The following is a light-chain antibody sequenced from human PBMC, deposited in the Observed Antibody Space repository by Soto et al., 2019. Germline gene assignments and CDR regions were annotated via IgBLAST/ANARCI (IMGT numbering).Light chain of an antibody. CDR2: DAS. J-gene: IGKJ5*01. V-gene: IGKV1-5*01. CDR3: QQYHRSSVT. Sequence: DIQMTQSPSTLSASVGDRVTITCRASQSISSRLAWYQQKPGKAPNLLIYDASTLERGVPSRFSGTGSGTEFTLAISSLQPDDFATYYCQQYHRSSVTFGQGTRLEIK. CDR1: QSISSR.